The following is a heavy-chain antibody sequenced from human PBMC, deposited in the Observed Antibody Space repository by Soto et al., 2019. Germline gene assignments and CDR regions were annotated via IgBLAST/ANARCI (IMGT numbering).Heavy chain of an antibody. V-gene: IGHV3-33*01. CDR2: IWYDGSNK. J-gene: IGHJ4*02. CDR3: ARDGRGYSYGFDY. D-gene: IGHD5-18*01. Sequence: AGGSLRLSCAASGFTFSSYGMHWVRQAPGKGLEWVAIIWYDGSNKYYADSVKGRFTISRDNSKNTLYLQMSSLRAEDTAVYYCARDGRGYSYGFDYWGQGTLVTVSS. CDR1: GFTFSSYG.